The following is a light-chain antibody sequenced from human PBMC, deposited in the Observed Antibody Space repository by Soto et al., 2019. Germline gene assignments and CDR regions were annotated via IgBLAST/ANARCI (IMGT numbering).Light chain of an antibody. J-gene: IGKJ1*01. Sequence: DIVMTQSPDSLAVSLGERATINCKSSQSVLYSSNNKNHLAWYQQKSGQPPKLLIYWASTRESGVPDRFRGSGSGTDLTLTISSLQAEDVAVYYCQQYYSTPWTFGQGTKVEIK. CDR1: QSVLYSSNNKNH. CDR2: WAS. V-gene: IGKV4-1*01. CDR3: QQYYSTPWT.